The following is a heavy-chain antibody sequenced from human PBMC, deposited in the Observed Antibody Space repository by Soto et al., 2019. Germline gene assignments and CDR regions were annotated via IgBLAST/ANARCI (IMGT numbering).Heavy chain of an antibody. Sequence: QVQLQESGPGLVKPSGTLSLTCAVSGGSISSDDWRTWVRQTPGKGLEWIGEIYHSGTTNYNPSLMSRVTIAVDKAKSQFSLRLDSVTAADTAVYYCARSDCYGVCRGKWLDPWGQGILVTVSS. CDR2: IYHSGTT. V-gene: IGHV4-4*02. D-gene: IGHD2-21*02. J-gene: IGHJ5*02. CDR3: ARSDCYGVCRGKWLDP. CDR1: GGSISSDDW.